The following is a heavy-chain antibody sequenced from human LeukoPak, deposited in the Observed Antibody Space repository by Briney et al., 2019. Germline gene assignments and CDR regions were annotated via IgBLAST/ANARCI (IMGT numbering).Heavy chain of an antibody. CDR3: ARERYGSPFVY. CDR2: ISSSGSTI. Sequence: PGGSLRLSCAASGFTFTDYYMSWIRQDPGKGLEWVSYISSSGSTIYYADSVKGRFTISRDNDKNSLYLQMNSLRAEDTAVYYCARERYGSPFVYWGQGTLVTVSS. D-gene: IGHD1-26*01. V-gene: IGHV3-11*04. CDR1: GFTFTDYY. J-gene: IGHJ4*02.